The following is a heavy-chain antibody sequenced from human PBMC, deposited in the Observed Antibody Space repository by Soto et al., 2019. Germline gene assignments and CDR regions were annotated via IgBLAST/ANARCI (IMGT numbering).Heavy chain of an antibody. Sequence: QVQLVQSGAEVKKPGSSVKVSCTASGGTFSSYTISWVRQAPGQGLEWMGRIIPILGIANYAQKFQGRVTITADKSTSTAYMELSSLRSEDTAVYYCASFSTVTTSYYYYGMDVWGQGTTVTVSS. CDR3: ASFSTVTTSYYYYGMDV. CDR2: IIPILGIA. CDR1: GGTFSSYT. J-gene: IGHJ6*02. D-gene: IGHD4-17*01. V-gene: IGHV1-69*02.